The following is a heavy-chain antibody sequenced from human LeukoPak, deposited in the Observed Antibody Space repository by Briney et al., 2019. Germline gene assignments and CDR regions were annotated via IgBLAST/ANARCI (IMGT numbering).Heavy chain of an antibody. V-gene: IGHV4-34*01. CDR3: ARDRTYSVDP. CDR2: INHSGST. J-gene: IGHJ5*02. Sequence: PSETLSLTCAVYGGSFSGYYWSWIRQPPGKGLEWIGEINHSGSTNYNPSLKSRVTISVDTSKNQFSLKLSSVTAADTAVYYCARDRTYSVDPWGQGTLVTVSS. CDR1: GGSFSGYY. D-gene: IGHD2-21*01.